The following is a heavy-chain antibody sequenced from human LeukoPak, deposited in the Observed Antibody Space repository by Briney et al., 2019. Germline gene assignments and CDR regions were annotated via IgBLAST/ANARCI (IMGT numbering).Heavy chain of an antibody. Sequence: ASVKVSCKASGYSFTSQAINWVRQAPGQGLQWMGWVNTTTGNPTYAQGFTGRFVFSFDTSVSTAYLQISSLKAEDTAVYYCARIKYYDFWSGYEVGFYFDYWGQGTLVTVSS. V-gene: IGHV7-4-1*02. CDR3: ARIKYYDFWSGYEVGFYFDY. CDR2: VNTTTGNP. J-gene: IGHJ4*02. D-gene: IGHD3-3*01. CDR1: GYSFTSQA.